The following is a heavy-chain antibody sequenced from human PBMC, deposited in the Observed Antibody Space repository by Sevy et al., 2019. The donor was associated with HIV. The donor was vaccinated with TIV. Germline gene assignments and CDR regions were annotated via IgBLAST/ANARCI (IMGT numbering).Heavy chain of an antibody. CDR2: ISFSGVAT. D-gene: IGHD1-1*01. J-gene: IGHJ6*02. V-gene: IGHV3-23*01. Sequence: GGSLRLSCVVSRFTFGRYGMSWVRQPPGKGLEWVSSISFSGVATFYAGSVRGRFTSSRDNSKNILYLQLNSLRAEDTDVSFCANPASNHDVVHYYGMDVWGQGTTVTVSS. CDR3: ANPASNHDVVHYYGMDV. CDR1: RFTFGRYG.